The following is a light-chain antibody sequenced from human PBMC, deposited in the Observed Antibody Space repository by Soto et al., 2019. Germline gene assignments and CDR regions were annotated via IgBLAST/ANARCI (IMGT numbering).Light chain of an antibody. Sequence: MVSIQTPSTLSLSQGEGATLSCRAGQSVSSSQLAWYQQKPGQAPRLLVYGASSRATGIPERFSGSVSETDFTLSISSLEPEDFAVYYCQQYGKSPLTFGQGTRLENK. CDR2: GAS. CDR1: QSVSSSQ. V-gene: IGKV3-20*01. J-gene: IGKJ5*01. CDR3: QQYGKSPLT.